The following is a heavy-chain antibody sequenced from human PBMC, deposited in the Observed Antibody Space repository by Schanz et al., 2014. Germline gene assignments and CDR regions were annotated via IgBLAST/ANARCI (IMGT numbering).Heavy chain of an antibody. D-gene: IGHD3-3*01. J-gene: IGHJ4*02. Sequence: QVQLVQSGAEVRKPGASVKVSCKASGYTFISYGISWVRQAPGQGLEWLGWISGSNGNTNYTQKFQGRVTMTRNTSISTAYMELSSLRSEDTAVYYCARDLLVSHYDFWSGNDYWGQGTLVTVSS. CDR1: GYTFISYG. CDR2: ISGSNGNT. CDR3: ARDLLVSHYDFWSGNDY. V-gene: IGHV1-18*01.